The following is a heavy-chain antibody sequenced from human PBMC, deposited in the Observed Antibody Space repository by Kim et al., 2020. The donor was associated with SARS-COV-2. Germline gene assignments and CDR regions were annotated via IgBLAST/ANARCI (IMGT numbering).Heavy chain of an antibody. CDR1: GGSISSYY. CDR2: IYYSGST. CDR3: ARTLYSSGWYHDY. V-gene: IGHV4-59*08. Sequence: SETLSLTCTVSGGSISSYYWSWIRQPPGKGLEWIGYIYYSGSTNYNPSLKSRVTISVDTSKNQFSLKLSSVTAADTAVYYCARTLYSSGWYHDYWGQGTLVTVSS. D-gene: IGHD6-19*01. J-gene: IGHJ4*02.